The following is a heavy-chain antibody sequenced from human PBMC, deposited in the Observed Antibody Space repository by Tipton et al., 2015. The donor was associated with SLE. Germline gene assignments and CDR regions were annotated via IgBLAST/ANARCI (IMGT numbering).Heavy chain of an antibody. Sequence: QSGAEVKNPGASVKVSCKASGYTFTSYGISWVRQAPGQGLEWMGWISTYNGNTHYAQNLQGRVTMTTYTSTSTAYMELRSLRSGDTAVYYCAREVYSGSYYYYYGMDVWGQGTTVTISS. CDR1: GYTFTSYG. V-gene: IGHV1-18*01. J-gene: IGHJ6*02. CDR2: ISTYNGNT. D-gene: IGHD3-10*01. CDR3: AREVYSGSYYYYYGMDV.